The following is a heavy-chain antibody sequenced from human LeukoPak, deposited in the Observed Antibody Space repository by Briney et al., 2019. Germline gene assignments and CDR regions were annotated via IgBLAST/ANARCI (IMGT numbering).Heavy chain of an antibody. J-gene: IGHJ6*03. CDR1: GFTFSSYA. D-gene: IGHD1-14*01. CDR2: ISDSGGST. V-gene: IGHV3-23*01. Sequence: GGSLRLSCAASGFTFSSYAMSWVRQAPGKGLEWVSAISDSGGSTYYADSVKGRFTISRDNSKNTLYLQMNSLTAEDTAVYYCAKREPTRDYYYYYMDVWGKGTTVTVSS. CDR3: AKREPTRDYYYYYMDV.